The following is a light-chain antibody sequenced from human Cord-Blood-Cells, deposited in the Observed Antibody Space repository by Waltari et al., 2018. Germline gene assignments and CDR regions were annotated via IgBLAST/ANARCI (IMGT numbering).Light chain of an antibody. V-gene: IGKV3-11*01. CDR3: QQRSNWPLT. J-gene: IGKJ4*01. Sequence: EIVLTPSPATLSLSPVDRATLSCRASQSVSSYLAWYQQKPGQAPRLLIYDASNRATGIPARFSGSGSGTDFTLTISSLEPEDFAVYYCQQRSNWPLTFGGGTKVEIK. CDR2: DAS. CDR1: QSVSSY.